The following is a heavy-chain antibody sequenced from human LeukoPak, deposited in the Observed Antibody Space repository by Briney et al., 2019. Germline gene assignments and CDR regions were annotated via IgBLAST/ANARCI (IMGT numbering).Heavy chain of an antibody. V-gene: IGHV3-9*01. Sequence: GGSLRLSCAASGFTFDDYAMHWVRQAPGKGLEWVSGISWNSGNIGYADSVKGRFTISRDNAKNSLYLQMNSLRTEDTAVYYCARDRSHTYYYDSSGYGRFDYWGQGTLVTVSS. CDR2: ISWNSGNI. CDR3: ARDRSHTYYYDSSGYGRFDY. CDR1: GFTFDDYA. D-gene: IGHD3-22*01. J-gene: IGHJ4*02.